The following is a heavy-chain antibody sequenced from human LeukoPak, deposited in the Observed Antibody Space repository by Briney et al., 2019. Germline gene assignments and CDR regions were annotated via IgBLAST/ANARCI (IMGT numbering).Heavy chain of an antibody. D-gene: IGHD4-23*01. V-gene: IGHV3-53*01. J-gene: IGHJ4*02. Sequence: GGSLRLSCAASGFTVSSNYMSWVRQAPGKGLDWISVIYSGGTTYYADSVKGRFTISRDISKNTLYLQMISLRADDTAVYYCANQGRTVAHFDYWGQGTLVTVSS. CDR1: GFTVSSNY. CDR2: IYSGGTT. CDR3: ANQGRTVAHFDY.